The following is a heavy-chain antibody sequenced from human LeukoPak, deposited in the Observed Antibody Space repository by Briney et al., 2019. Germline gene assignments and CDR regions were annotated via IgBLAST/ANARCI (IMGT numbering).Heavy chain of an antibody. Sequence: GSSLRLSCAASGFTFSSYAMHWVRQAPGKGLEWVAVISYDGSNKYYADSVKGRFTISRDNSKNTLYLQMNSLRAEDTAVYYCAREWELDYWGQGTLVT. CDR1: GFTFSSYA. J-gene: IGHJ4*02. V-gene: IGHV3-30-3*01. CDR2: ISYDGSNK. D-gene: IGHD1-26*01. CDR3: AREWELDY.